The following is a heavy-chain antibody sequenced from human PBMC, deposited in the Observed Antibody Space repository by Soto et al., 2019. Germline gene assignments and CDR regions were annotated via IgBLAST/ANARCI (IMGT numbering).Heavy chain of an antibody. D-gene: IGHD1-26*01. J-gene: IGHJ6*02. CDR2: INPSSGTT. V-gene: IGHV1-46*01. Sequence: GASVKVSCKASGYTFTTYYIHWVRQAPGQGPEWMGRINPSSGTTTCAQRFQGRVTITRDTSTSTVYMELGSLRSEDTAVYYCARDQGVGATDYYYGMDVWGQGTTVTVSS. CDR3: ARDQGVGATDYYYGMDV. CDR1: GYTFTTYY.